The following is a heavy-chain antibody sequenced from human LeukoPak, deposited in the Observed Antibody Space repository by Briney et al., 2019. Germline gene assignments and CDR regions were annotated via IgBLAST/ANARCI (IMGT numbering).Heavy chain of an antibody. CDR2: INSDGSEG. J-gene: IGHJ6*02. CDR3: AKGDRFGTTGTMDV. D-gene: IGHD1-1*01. CDR1: GFTFSGFW. Sequence: GGSLRLSCAVSGFTFSGFWMSWSRQAPGKGLEWVASINSDGSEGYYADVVKGRFTISRDNSKNTLYLQMNSLRAEDTAVYYCAKGDRFGTTGTMDVWGQGTTVTVSS. V-gene: IGHV3-7*03.